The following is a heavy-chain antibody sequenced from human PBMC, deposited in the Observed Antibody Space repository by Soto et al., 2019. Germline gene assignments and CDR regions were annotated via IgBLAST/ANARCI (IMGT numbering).Heavy chain of an antibody. CDR1: GGSFSGYY. CDR3: ARGTWIQLWWSPAGWFDP. V-gene: IGHV4-34*01. J-gene: IGHJ5*02. CDR2: INHSGST. Sequence: SETLSLTCAVYGGSFSGYYWSWIRQPPGKGLEWIGEINHSGSTNYNPSLKSRVTISVDTSKNQFSLKLSSVTAADTAVYSCARGTWIQLWWSPAGWFDPWGQGTLVTVSS. D-gene: IGHD5-18*01.